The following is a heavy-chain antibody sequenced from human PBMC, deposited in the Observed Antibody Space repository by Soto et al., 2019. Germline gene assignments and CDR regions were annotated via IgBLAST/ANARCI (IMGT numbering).Heavy chain of an antibody. D-gene: IGHD2-2*01. CDR3: ARGSTKGYYGMDV. Sequence: PGGSLRLSFAASGFTFSSYDMHWLRQATGKGLEWASAIGTAGDTYYPGSVKGRFTISRENAKNSLYLQMNSLRAGDTAVYYCARGSTKGYYGMDVWGQGTTVTVSS. J-gene: IGHJ6*02. CDR2: IGTAGDT. CDR1: GFTFSSYD. V-gene: IGHV3-13*01.